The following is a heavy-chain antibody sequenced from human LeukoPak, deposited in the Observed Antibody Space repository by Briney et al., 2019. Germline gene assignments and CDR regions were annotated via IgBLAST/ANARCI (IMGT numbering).Heavy chain of an antibody. V-gene: IGHV3-30*02. J-gene: IGHJ5*02. Sequence: PGGSLRLSCAASGFTFSSYGMHWVRQAPGKGLEWVAFIRYDGSNKYYADSVKGRFTISRDNSKNTLYLQMNSLRAEDTAVYYCAKDWCSSTSCYIGYNWFDPWGQGTLVTVSS. CDR1: GFTFSSYG. CDR2: IRYDGSNK. CDR3: AKDWCSSTSCYIGYNWFDP. D-gene: IGHD2-2*02.